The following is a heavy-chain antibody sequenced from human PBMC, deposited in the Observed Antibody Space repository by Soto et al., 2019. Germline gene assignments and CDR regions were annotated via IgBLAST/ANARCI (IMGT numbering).Heavy chain of an antibody. V-gene: IGHV4-39*01. J-gene: IGHJ5*02. CDR2: IYDRRTT. CDR3: ARGYCSGGSCYWNRFDP. CDR1: GDPISSSSYH. Sequence: SETLSLTCTVSGDPISSSSYHWGWIRQPPGKGLEWIGSIYDRRTTYYNPPLKSRVTISVDTSKNQFSLNLSSVTAADTAVYFCARGYCSGGSCYWNRFDPWGQGTLVTVSS. D-gene: IGHD2-15*01.